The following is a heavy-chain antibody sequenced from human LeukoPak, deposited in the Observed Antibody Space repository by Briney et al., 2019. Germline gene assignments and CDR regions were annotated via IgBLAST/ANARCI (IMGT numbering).Heavy chain of an antibody. V-gene: IGHV3-53*01. J-gene: IGHJ3*02. CDR2: IYSGGST. D-gene: IGHD2-15*01. Sequence: GGSLRLSCAASGFTVSSNYMSWVRQAPGKGLEWVSVIYSGGSTYYADSVKGRFTISRDNSKNTLYLQMNSLRAEDTAVYYCARAQTRWWELIPDAFDIWGQGTMVTVSS. CDR3: ARAQTRWWELIPDAFDI. CDR1: GFTVSSNY.